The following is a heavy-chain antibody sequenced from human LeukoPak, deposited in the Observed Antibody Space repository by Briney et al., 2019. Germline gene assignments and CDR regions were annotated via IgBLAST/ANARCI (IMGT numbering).Heavy chain of an antibody. J-gene: IGHJ4*02. D-gene: IGHD5-18*01. CDR2: IHGDGRTT. CDR3: ARGDTAMVFDY. Sequence: PGGSLRLSCAASGFTFSSYWIHWVRQVPGKGLVWVSRIHGDGRTTTYADSVKGRFTISRDNSKNTLYLQMNSLRAEDTAVYYCARGDTAMVFDYWGQGTLVTVSS. V-gene: IGHV3-74*01. CDR1: GFTFSSYW.